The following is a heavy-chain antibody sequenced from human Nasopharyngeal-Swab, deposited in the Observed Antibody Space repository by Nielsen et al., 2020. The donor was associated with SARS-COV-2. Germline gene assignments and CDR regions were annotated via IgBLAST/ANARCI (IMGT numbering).Heavy chain of an antibody. D-gene: IGHD4-11*01. V-gene: IGHV3-64D*06. J-gene: IGHJ4*02. CDR3: ASSPELGLQDY. Sequence: VRQAPGKGLEYVSAISSNVGSTYYADSVKGRFTISRDNSKNTLYLQMSSLRAEDTAVYYCASSPELGLQDYWGQGTLVTVSS. CDR2: ISSNVGST.